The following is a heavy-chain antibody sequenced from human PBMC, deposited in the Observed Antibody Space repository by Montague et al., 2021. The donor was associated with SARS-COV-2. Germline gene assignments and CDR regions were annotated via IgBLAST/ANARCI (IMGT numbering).Heavy chain of an antibody. J-gene: IGHJ4*02. CDR3: ARVFPRWLQFDPYFDY. Sequence: SETLSLTGTVSGGSISSYYWSWIRRPPGKGLEWIGYIYYSGSTNYNPSLKSRVTISVDTSKNQFSLKLSSVTAADTAAYYCARVFPRWLQFDPYFDYWGQGTLVTVSS. V-gene: IGHV4-59*01. CDR2: IYYSGST. CDR1: GGSISSYY. D-gene: IGHD5-24*01.